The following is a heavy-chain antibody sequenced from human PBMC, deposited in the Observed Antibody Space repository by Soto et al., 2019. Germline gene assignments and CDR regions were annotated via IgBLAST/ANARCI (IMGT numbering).Heavy chain of an antibody. CDR3: ARDGLLGGMDV. D-gene: IGHD7-27*01. V-gene: IGHV4-31*03. Sequence: SETLSLTCTVSGGSISSGGYHWSWIRQHPGKGLEWIGYIYYSGSTYYNPSLKSRVTISVDTSKNQFSLKLSSVTAADTAVYYCARDGLLGGMDVWGQGTTVTVS. CDR1: GGSISSGGYH. CDR2: IYYSGST. J-gene: IGHJ6*02.